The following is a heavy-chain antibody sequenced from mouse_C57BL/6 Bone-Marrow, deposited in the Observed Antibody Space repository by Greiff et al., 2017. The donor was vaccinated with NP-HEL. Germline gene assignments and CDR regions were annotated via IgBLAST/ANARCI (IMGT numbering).Heavy chain of an antibody. CDR2: IDSETGGT. CDR3: TRYGYDVPSWFAY. V-gene: IGHV1-15*01. J-gene: IGHJ3*01. Sequence: QVQLQQSGAELVRPGASVTLSCKASGYTFTDYEMHWVKQTPVHGLEWIGAIDSETGGTAYNQKFKGKAILTADKSSSTAYMELRSLTSEDSAVYYCTRYGYDVPSWFAYWGQGTLVTVSA. D-gene: IGHD2-2*01. CDR1: GYTFTDYE.